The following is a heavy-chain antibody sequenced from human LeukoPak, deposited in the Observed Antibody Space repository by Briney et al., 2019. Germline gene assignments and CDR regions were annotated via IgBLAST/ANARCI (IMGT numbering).Heavy chain of an antibody. CDR2: IIPILGIA. CDR3: AINYYGSGSYYRSPLDY. Sequence: ASVKVSCKASGYTFTSYGISWVRQAPGQGLEWMGRIIPILGIANYAQKFQGRVTITADKSTSTAYMELSSLRSEDTAVYYCAINYYGSGSYYRSPLDYWGQGTLVTVSS. D-gene: IGHD3-10*01. CDR1: GYTFTSYG. V-gene: IGHV1-69*04. J-gene: IGHJ4*02.